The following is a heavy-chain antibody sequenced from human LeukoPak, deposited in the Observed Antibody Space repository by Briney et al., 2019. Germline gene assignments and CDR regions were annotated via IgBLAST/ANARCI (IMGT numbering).Heavy chain of an antibody. V-gene: IGHV4-4*07. D-gene: IGHD3-9*01. CDR3: ARTTLLNFDWSPAAFDI. CDR1: GGSISNYY. Sequence: PSETLSLTCTVSGGSISNYYWSWIRQPAGKGREGIRRIYTSGSTNYNPSLKSRVTMSVDTSKNQFSLKLSSVTAADTAVYYCARTTLLNFDWSPAAFDIWGQGTMVTVSS. CDR2: IYTSGST. J-gene: IGHJ3*02.